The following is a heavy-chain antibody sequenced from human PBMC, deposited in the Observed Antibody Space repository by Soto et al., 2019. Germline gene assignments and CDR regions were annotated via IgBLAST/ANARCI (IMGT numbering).Heavy chain of an antibody. CDR2: ISGSGGST. D-gene: IGHD6-13*01. CDR3: AKVGYSSSSFGMDV. Sequence: EVQLLESGGGLVQPGGSLRLSCAASGFTFSSYAMSWVRQAPGKGLEWVSAISGSGGSTYYADSVKGRFTNSSDNSKHTLYLQMNSLRADYTAVYYCAKVGYSSSSFGMDVWGQGTTVTVSS. V-gene: IGHV3-23*01. J-gene: IGHJ6*02. CDR1: GFTFSSYA.